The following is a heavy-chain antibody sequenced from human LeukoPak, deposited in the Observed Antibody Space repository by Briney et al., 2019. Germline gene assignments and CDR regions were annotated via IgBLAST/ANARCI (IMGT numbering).Heavy chain of an antibody. Sequence: WXGWMNPNSGNTGYAQKFQGRVTMTRNTSISTAYMELSSLRSEDTAVYYCARAGGYCSSTSCYMGRGMDVWGQGTTVTVSS. CDR2: MNPNSGNT. V-gene: IGHV1-8*01. CDR3: ARAGGYCSSTSCYMGRGMDV. D-gene: IGHD2-2*02. J-gene: IGHJ6*02.